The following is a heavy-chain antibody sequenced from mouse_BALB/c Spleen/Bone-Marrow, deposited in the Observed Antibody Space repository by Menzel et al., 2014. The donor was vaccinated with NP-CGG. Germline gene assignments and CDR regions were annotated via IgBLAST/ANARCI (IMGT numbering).Heavy chain of an antibody. CDR1: GYTFTSYW. CDR2: INPSTDYT. V-gene: IGHV1-4*01. CDR3: ARRKFGNHGFAY. J-gene: IGHJ3*01. Sequence: VQLQQSGDELATPGASVQMSCKASGYTFTSYWMHWVKQRPGQGLEWLGYINPSTDYTEYAKQFKDKATLTADKSSSRAYMQLSSLASEDSAVYCCARRKFGNHGFAYWGQWTLVTVAA. D-gene: IGHD2-10*02.